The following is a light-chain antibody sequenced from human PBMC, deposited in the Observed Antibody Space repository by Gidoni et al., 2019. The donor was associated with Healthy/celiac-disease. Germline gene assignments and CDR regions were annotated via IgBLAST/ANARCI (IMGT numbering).Light chain of an antibody. CDR2: GAS. J-gene: IGKJ1*01. CDR1: QRVSSSY. Sequence: IVLSHSPGTLSLSPRERATLSCRASQRVSSSYLAWYQQKPGQAPRLLIYGASSRATGIPDRFSGSGSGTDFTLTISRLEAEDFAVYYCQQDGSSPRTFGQGTKVEIK. V-gene: IGKV3-20*01. CDR3: QQDGSSPRT.